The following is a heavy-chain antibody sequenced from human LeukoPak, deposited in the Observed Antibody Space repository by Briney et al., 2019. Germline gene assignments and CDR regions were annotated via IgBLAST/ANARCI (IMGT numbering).Heavy chain of an antibody. CDR2: INHRGST. D-gene: IGHD3-10*01. V-gene: IGHV4-34*01. CDR1: GGSFSGYY. J-gene: IGHJ6*04. CDR3: ARLSRITMVRGVGVPDV. Sequence: PSETLSLTCAVYGGSFSGYYWSWICQPPGKGLDWIGEINHRGSTNNNPSLKSRVTISVDTSKNQFSLKLSSVTAADTAVYYCARLSRITMVRGVGVPDVWGKGTTVTISS.